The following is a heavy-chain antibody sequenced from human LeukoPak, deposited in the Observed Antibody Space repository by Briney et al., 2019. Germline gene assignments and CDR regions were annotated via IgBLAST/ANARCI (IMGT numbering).Heavy chain of an antibody. CDR1: GGSISSGGYS. CDR2: VYHSGST. V-gene: IGHV4-39*07. D-gene: IGHD2-15*01. CDR3: ARVVATHFDY. J-gene: IGHJ4*02. Sequence: PSETLSLTCAVSGGSISSGGYSWGWIRQPPGKGLEWIGNVYHSGSTSYNPSLKSRVTISVETSKNQFSLKLRSVTAAGTAVYYCARVVATHFDYWGQGTLVTVSS.